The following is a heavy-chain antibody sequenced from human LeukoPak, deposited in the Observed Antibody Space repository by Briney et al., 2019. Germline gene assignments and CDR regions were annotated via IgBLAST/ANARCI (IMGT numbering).Heavy chain of an antibody. D-gene: IGHD6-19*01. CDR2: IYHSGST. V-gene: IGHV4-38-2*02. CDR3: ASLGSGWYTFDY. J-gene: IGHJ4*02. Sequence: SETLSLTCTVSGYSISSGYYWGWIRQPPGRGLEWIGSIYHSGSTYYNPSLKSRVTISVDTSKNQFSLKLSSVTAADTAVYYCASLGSGWYTFDYWGQGTLVTVSS. CDR1: GYSISSGYY.